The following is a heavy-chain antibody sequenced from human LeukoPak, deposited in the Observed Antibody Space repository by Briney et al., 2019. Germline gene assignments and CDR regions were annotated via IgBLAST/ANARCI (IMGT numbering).Heavy chain of an antibody. Sequence: SETLSLTCTVSGGSISSYYWSWIRQPAGKGLEWIGRIYTSGSTNYNPSLKSRVTISVDTSKNQFSLKLSSVTAADTAVYYCARDYYDSSGYYDVGAFDIWGQGTMVTVSS. D-gene: IGHD3-22*01. CDR1: GGSISSYY. CDR3: ARDYYDSSGYYDVGAFDI. V-gene: IGHV4-4*07. J-gene: IGHJ3*02. CDR2: IYTSGST.